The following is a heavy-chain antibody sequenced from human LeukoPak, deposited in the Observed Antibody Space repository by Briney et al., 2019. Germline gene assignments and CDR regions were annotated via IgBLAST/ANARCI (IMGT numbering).Heavy chain of an antibody. V-gene: IGHV3-23*01. CDR3: AKDLGRYRNYYFDY. Sequence: QPGGSLRLSCAASGFTFNSYAMSWVRQAPEKGLEWVATISGSGGGTYYADSVKGRFTISRDDSKNTLYLQMNSLRAEDMAVYYCAKDLGRYRNYYFDYWGQGTLVTVSS. CDR1: GFTFNSYA. CDR2: ISGSGGGT. J-gene: IGHJ4*02. D-gene: IGHD1-26*01.